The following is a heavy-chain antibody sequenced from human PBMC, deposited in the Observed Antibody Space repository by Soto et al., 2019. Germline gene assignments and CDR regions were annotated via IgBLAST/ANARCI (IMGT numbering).Heavy chain of an antibody. J-gene: IGHJ6*02. Sequence: PGGSLRLSCAASGFTFSDYYVSWIRQAPGKGLEWVSYISSSGTMVYYADSVKGRFSISWDSAKNSLYLRMNSLRAEDTAVYYCARAPSVLPPFYGLDVWGQGTTVTVSS. V-gene: IGHV3-11*01. D-gene: IGHD2-8*01. CDR3: ARAPSVLPPFYGLDV. CDR2: ISSSGTMV. CDR1: GFTFSDYY.